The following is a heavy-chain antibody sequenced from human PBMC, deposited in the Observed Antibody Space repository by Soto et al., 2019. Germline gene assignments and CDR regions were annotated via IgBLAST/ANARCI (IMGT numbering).Heavy chain of an antibody. J-gene: IGHJ4*02. CDR3: ARGRDYLGGDFDY. D-gene: IGHD3-16*01. Sequence: GGSLRFSCTVSGFTFSNYGMHWVRQAPGKGLKWVAVISYDGSNKYYADSVKGRFTISRDNSKNTLYLQMNSLRAEDTAVYYCARGRDYLGGDFDYWGQGTLVTVSS. CDR1: GFTFSNYG. CDR2: ISYDGSNK. V-gene: IGHV3-30-3*01.